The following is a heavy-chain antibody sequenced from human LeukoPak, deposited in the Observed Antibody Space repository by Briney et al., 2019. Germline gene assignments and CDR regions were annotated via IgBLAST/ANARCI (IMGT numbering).Heavy chain of an antibody. D-gene: IGHD3-10*01. CDR3: ARRYFGSGSYYTDY. CDR1: GYTFTGYY. Sequence: ASVKVSCKASGYTFTGYYMHWVRQAPGQGLEWMGWINPNRGGTNYAQKFQGRVTMTRDTSISTAYMELSRLRSDDTAVYYCARRYFGSGSYYTDYWGQGTLVTVSS. J-gene: IGHJ4*02. V-gene: IGHV1-2*02. CDR2: INPNRGGT.